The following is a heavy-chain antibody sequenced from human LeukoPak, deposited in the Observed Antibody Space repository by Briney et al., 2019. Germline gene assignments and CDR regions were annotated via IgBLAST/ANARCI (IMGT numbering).Heavy chain of an antibody. Sequence: SETLSLTSTISGGSVSDYYWSWIRQSPGKGLEWIGYIYHTGSTSYSPSLKSRVTISADTSQNQFSLKLSSVTAADTAVYYCARAIVGEWEQPEGFDYWGQGILVTVSS. V-gene: IGHV4-59*02. CDR2: IYHTGST. D-gene: IGHD1-26*01. J-gene: IGHJ4*02. CDR3: ARAIVGEWEQPEGFDY. CDR1: GGSVSDYY.